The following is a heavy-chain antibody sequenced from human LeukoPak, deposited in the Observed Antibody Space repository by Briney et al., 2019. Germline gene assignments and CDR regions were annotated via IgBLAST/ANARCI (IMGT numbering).Heavy chain of an antibody. CDR1: GFSLSNYG. J-gene: IGHJ6*03. CDR2: LLYDGNTK. V-gene: IGHV3-33*01. CDR3: ARDHRPEIQYYYMDV. Sequence: GGSLRLSCAASGFSLSNYGMHWVRQAPGKGLEWVAALLYDGNTKHYADPVKGRFTISRDISKNTFYLQMNSLTAEDTAVYYCARDHRPEIQYYYMDVWGKGTTVAVSS. D-gene: IGHD1-14*01.